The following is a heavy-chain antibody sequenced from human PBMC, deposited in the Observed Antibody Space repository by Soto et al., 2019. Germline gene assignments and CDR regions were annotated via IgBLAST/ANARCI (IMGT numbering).Heavy chain of an antibody. Sequence: ASVKVSCKASGYTFTNCGISWVRQAPGQGLEWMGWISAYNGNTNYAQKFQGRLTITADESTSTAYMELSRLKSEDTAVYYCAREDSSPFYYGVDVWGQGTTVTVSS. J-gene: IGHJ6*02. V-gene: IGHV1-18*01. CDR1: GYTFTNCG. D-gene: IGHD2-2*01. CDR3: AREDSSPFYYGVDV. CDR2: ISAYNGNT.